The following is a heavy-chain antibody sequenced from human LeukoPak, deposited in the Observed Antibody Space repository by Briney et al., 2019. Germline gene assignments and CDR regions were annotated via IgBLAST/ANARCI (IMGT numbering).Heavy chain of an antibody. CDR2: IIPILGIA. Sequence: SVKVSCKASGGTFSSYAISWVRQAPGQGLEWMGRIIPILGIANYAQKFQGRVTITADKSTSTAYMELSSLRSEDTAVYYCARNGSWSDRQNWFDPWGQGTLVTVSS. J-gene: IGHJ5*02. CDR1: GGTFSSYA. D-gene: IGHD6-13*01. V-gene: IGHV1-69*04. CDR3: ARNGSWSDRQNWFDP.